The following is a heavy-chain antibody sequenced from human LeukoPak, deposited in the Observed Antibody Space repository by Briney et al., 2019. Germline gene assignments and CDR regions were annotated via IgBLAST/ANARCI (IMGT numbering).Heavy chain of an antibody. J-gene: IGHJ4*02. D-gene: IGHD3-3*01. Sequence: ASVKVSCKASGYTFTGYYMHWVRQAPGQGLEWMGWINPNSGGTNYAQKVQGRVTMTRDKSISTAYMELSRLRSDDTAVYYCARTSVAPREWLSFDYWGQGTLVTVSS. CDR2: INPNSGGT. CDR3: ARTSVAPREWLSFDY. V-gene: IGHV1-2*02. CDR1: GYTFTGYY.